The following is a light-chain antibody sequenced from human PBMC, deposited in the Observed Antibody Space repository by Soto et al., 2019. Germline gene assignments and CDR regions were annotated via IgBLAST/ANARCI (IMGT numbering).Light chain of an antibody. CDR3: QQYGSAPYT. CDR2: AAS. CDR1: QTVSGSY. J-gene: IGKJ2*01. V-gene: IGKV3-20*01. Sequence: EIVLTQSPGTLSLSPGERATLSCRASQTVSGSYLAWYQQIPGQAPRRLIYAASNRATGIPDRFSGSGSGTDFTLTISRLEPEDFAVYYCQQYGSAPYTFGQGTKLEIK.